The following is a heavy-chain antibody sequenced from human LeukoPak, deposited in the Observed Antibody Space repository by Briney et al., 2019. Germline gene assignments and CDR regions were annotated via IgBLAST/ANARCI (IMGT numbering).Heavy chain of an antibody. Sequence: GGSLRLSCKASGFSFSNHDMNWVRQAPGKGLEWISYISGSGGTATYADSVGGRSSLSRDNSRNALSLQLDSLRAEDTAVYYCATDLLETATAWGQGRLVVVYS. CDR1: GFSFSNHD. V-gene: IGHV3-48*03. J-gene: IGHJ5*02. D-gene: IGHD2-15*01. CDR2: ISGSGGTA. CDR3: ATDLLETATA.